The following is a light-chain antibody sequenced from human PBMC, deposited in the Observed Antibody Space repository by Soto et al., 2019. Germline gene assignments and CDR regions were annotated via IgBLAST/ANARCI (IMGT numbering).Light chain of an antibody. CDR3: QQYYSYPRT. V-gene: IGKV1-8*01. CDR1: QGISRY. Sequence: AIRMTQSPSSLSASTGDRVTITCRASQGISRYLAWYQQKPGKAPKLLSYAASTLQSGVPSRFSGSGSGTDFTLTIRCLQSEDFATYYCQQYYSYPRTFGQGTKLEIK. CDR2: AAS. J-gene: IGKJ2*01.